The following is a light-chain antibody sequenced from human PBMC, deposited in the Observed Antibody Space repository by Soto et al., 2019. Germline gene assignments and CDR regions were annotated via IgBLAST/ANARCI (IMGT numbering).Light chain of an antibody. J-gene: IGKJ5*01. CDR1: QSVSSY. Sequence: EIVLTQSPATLSLSPGERATLSCRAIQSVSSYLAWYQQKPGQAPRLLIYDASNRATGIPARFSGSGSGTDFTLTIRSRELEDYAVYYCQQRSNWPPLTFGQGTRLEIK. CDR3: QQRSNWPPLT. CDR2: DAS. V-gene: IGKV3-11*01.